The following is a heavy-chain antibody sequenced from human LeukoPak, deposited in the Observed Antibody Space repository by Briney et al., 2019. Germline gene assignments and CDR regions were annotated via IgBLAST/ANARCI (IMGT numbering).Heavy chain of an antibody. CDR2: INPNCGGT. Sequence: ASVKVSCKASGYTFTGYYMHWVRQAPGQGLEWMGWINPNCGGTKSAQKFQGRVTMTRDTSISTAYMELSRLRSDDTAVYYCARDPYDSSSYYYSYFDYWGQGTLVTVSS. J-gene: IGHJ4*02. V-gene: IGHV1-2*02. CDR1: GYTFTGYY. CDR3: ARDPYDSSSYYYSYFDY. D-gene: IGHD3-22*01.